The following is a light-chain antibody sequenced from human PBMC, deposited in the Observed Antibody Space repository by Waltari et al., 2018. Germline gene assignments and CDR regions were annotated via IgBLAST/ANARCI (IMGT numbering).Light chain of an antibody. Sequence: QSVLTQPPSVSGAPGQRITISCSGSSSNIGADYDVHWYQQLPGTAPKLLIYDNNNRPSGVPDRFSGSKSDTSASLAITGLQADDEADYYCQSYDDGLNWVFGGGTKLTVL. CDR2: DNN. J-gene: IGLJ3*02. V-gene: IGLV1-40*01. CDR3: QSYDDGLNWV. CDR1: SSNIGADYD.